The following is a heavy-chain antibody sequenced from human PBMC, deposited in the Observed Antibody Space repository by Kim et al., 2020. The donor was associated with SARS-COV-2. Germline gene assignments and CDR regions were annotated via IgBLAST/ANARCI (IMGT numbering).Heavy chain of an antibody. CDR1: GYTFTTYG. V-gene: IGHV1-18*01. CDR3: ARDRVAARPGWFDP. CDR2: ISAYNGNT. Sequence: ASVKVSCKASGYTFTTYGINWVRQTPGQGLEWMGWISAYNGNTNYAQKVQGRVTMTTDTSTSTAYMELRSLRSDDTAIYYCARDRVAARPGWFDPWGQGTLVTVSS. D-gene: IGHD6-6*01. J-gene: IGHJ5*02.